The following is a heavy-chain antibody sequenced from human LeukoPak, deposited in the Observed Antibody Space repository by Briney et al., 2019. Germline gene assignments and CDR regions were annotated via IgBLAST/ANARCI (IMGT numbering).Heavy chain of an antibody. J-gene: IGHJ5*01. D-gene: IGHD2-15*01. CDR2: IYSNGKE. V-gene: IGHV3-53*01. Sequence: GGSLRLSCSASGFSVDSNYMSWVRQAPGKGLEWVSVIYSNGKEYYAESAKGRFTISRDISKNSLDLQMDRLRGEDTAVYYCARESPTSGIDSWGQGTLVIVSS. CDR1: GFSVDSNY. CDR3: ARESPTSGIDS.